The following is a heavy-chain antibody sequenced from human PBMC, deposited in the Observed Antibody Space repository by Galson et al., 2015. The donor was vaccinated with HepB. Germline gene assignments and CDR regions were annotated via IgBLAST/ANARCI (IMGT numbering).Heavy chain of an antibody. CDR1: GGSISSGGYY. Sequence: LSLTCTVSGGSISSGGYYWSWIRQHPGKGLEWIGYIYYSGSTYYNPSLKSRVTISVDTSKNQLSLKLSSVTAADTAVYYCARHGGYCSSTSCPYYFDYWGQGTLVTVSS. CDR2: IYYSGST. J-gene: IGHJ4*02. CDR3: ARHGGYCSSTSCPYYFDY. V-gene: IGHV4-31*03. D-gene: IGHD2-2*01.